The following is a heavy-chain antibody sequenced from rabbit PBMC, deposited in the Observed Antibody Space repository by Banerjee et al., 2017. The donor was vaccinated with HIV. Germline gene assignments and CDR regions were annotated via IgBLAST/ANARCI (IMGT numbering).Heavy chain of an antibody. D-gene: IGHD2-1*01. CDR1: GFDFSSHY. CDR3: AREGYDDYGDNYFNL. CDR2: IYTGDGST. V-gene: IGHV1S7*01. Sequence: QLKETGGGLVQPGESLKLSCTASGFDFSSHYMCWVRQAPGKGLELIACIYTGDGSTYYASWVNGRFTISSDNAQNTVDLQMNSLTAADTATYFCAREGYDDYGDNYFNLWGPGTLV. J-gene: IGHJ4*01.